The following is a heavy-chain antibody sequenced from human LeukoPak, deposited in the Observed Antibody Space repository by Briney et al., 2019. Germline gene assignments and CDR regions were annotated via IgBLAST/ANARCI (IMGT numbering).Heavy chain of an antibody. CDR1: GYTFTSYA. D-gene: IGHD3-22*01. J-gene: IGHJ4*02. CDR3: ARSRRITMIVVVTTLDY. CDR2: INAGNGNT. Sequence: GASVKVSCKASGYTFTSYAMHWVRQAPGQRLEWMGWINAGNGNTKYSQKFQGRATITRDTSASTAYMELSSLRSEDTAVYYCARSRRITMIVVVTTLDYWGQGTLVTVSS. V-gene: IGHV1-3*01.